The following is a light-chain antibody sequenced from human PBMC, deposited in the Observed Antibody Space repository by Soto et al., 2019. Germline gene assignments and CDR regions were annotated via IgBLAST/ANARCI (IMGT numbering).Light chain of an antibody. V-gene: IGLV1-44*01. CDR3: AAWDDSLNGYWM. CDR2: SNN. CDR1: SSNIGSNT. J-gene: IGLJ3*02. Sequence: QPVLTQPPSASGTPGQRVTISCSGSSSNIGSNTVNWYQQLPGTAPKLLIYSNNQRPSGVPDRFSGSKSGTSASLAISGLQSEDEADYYCAAWDDSLNGYWMFGGGTKVTVL.